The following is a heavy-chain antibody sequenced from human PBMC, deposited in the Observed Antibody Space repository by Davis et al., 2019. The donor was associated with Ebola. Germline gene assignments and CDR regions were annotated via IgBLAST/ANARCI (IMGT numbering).Heavy chain of an antibody. CDR2: INHSGST. V-gene: IGHV4-39*07. Sequence: SETLSLTCTVSGGSISSSSYYWGWTRQPPGKGLEWIGEINHSGSTNYNPSLKSRVTISVDTSKNQFSLKLRSVTAADTAVYYCARRVRESTDWYFDSWGRGTLVTVSS. J-gene: IGHJ2*01. CDR1: GGSISSSSYY. D-gene: IGHD3-10*01. CDR3: ARRVRESTDWYFDS.